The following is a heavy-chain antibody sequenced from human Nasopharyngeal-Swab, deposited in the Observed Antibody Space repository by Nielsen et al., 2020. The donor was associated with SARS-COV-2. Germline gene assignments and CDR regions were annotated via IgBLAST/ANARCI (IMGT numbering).Heavy chain of an antibody. CDR2: INHSDRT. CDR3: ARSTWIPLDS. Sequence: SQTLSLTCGVSGGSFNEYYWSWIRQSPDKGLEWIGEINHSDRTTYNPSLKSRLTISVDTSKSQFSLELRSVTATDTAVYYCARSTWIPLDSWGPGTLVTVSS. CDR1: GGSFNEYY. V-gene: IGHV4-34*01. J-gene: IGHJ4*02. D-gene: IGHD5-12*01.